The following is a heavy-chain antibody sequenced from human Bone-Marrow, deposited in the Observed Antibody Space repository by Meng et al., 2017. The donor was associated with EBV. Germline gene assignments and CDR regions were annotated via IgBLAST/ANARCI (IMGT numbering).Heavy chain of an antibody. D-gene: IGHD6-13*01. CDR2: INPNSGDT. CDR1: GYTFTGYY. V-gene: IGHV1-2*06. CDR3: ARAKAAAAGTLIDY. Sequence: GPAVRPGVELTKPGSSVTVSCKASGYTFTGYYMHWGRQAPGQGLEWMGRINPNSGDTNYAQKFQGRVTMTRDTSISTAYMELSRLRSDDTAVYYCARAKAAAAGTLIDYWGQGTLVTVSS. J-gene: IGHJ4*02.